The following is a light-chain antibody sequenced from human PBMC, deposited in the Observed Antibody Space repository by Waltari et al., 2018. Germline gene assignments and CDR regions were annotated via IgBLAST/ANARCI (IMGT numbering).Light chain of an antibody. CDR2: RND. CDR3: ATWDGSLSAVV. CDR1: SSNIGSTF. V-gene: IGLV1-47*01. Sequence: QSVVTQPPSASGTPGQRVTIPCSGSSSNIGSTFVYWYQQLPGATPKVLIFRNDRRPAGVPDRFSGSKSGTSASLDISGLRSEDEANYYCATWDGSLSAVVFGGGTKLTVL. J-gene: IGLJ2*01.